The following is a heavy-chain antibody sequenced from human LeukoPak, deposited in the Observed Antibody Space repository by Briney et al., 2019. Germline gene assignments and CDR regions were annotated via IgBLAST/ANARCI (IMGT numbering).Heavy chain of an antibody. CDR2: IYSGGST. D-gene: IGHD2-2*02. CDR1: GFTVSSNY. CDR3: AREAVSKGLYLDAFDI. Sequence: GGSLRLSCAASGFTVSSNYMSWVRQAPGKGLERVSVIYSGGSTYYADSVKGRFTISRDNSKNTLYLQMNSLRAEDTAVYYCAREAVSKGLYLDAFDIWGQGTMVTASS. V-gene: IGHV3-53*01. J-gene: IGHJ3*02.